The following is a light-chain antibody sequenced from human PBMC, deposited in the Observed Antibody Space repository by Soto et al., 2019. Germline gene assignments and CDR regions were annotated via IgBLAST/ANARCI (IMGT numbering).Light chain of an antibody. CDR3: QQYGGSSWT. CDR1: QSISISY. Sequence: MTQSPAIMSVSHGESATLSCRASQSISISYLAWYQQQPGQAPRLLIYSTSTRATGIPDRFSGSGSGTDFTLTITKLEPGDFAVYYCQQYGGSSWTFGQGTKVDIK. V-gene: IGKV3-20*01. CDR2: STS. J-gene: IGKJ1*01.